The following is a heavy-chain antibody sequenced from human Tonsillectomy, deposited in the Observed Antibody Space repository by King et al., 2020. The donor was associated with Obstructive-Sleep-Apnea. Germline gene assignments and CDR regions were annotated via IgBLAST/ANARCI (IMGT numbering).Heavy chain of an antibody. Sequence: VQLVESGGGVVQPGRSLRLSCAASGFTFSNYALHWVRQAPGKWLEWVAVISSDGSNKYYADSVKGRFTISRDNSKNTVYLQMNSLRTEDTAVFYCARDAPYSYGTFDAFDIWGQGTMVTVSS. CDR1: GFTFSNYA. D-gene: IGHD5-18*01. CDR2: ISSDGSNK. CDR3: ARDAPYSYGTFDAFDI. V-gene: IGHV3-30*04. J-gene: IGHJ3*02.